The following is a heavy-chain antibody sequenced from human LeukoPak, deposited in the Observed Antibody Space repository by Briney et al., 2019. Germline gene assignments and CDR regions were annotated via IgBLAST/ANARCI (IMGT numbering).Heavy chain of an antibody. D-gene: IGHD2-2*01. CDR3: VTEVLVAFYY. CDR1: GFTFSNYA. CDR2: ISGSGATR. J-gene: IGHJ4*02. V-gene: IGHV3-23*01. Sequence: GGSLRLSCASSGFTFSNYAMSWVRQAPGKGLEWVATISGSGATRNYADSVRGRFTISRDNSKNTLYLQINSLRAEDTALYYCVTEVLVAFYYWGQGTLVTVSS.